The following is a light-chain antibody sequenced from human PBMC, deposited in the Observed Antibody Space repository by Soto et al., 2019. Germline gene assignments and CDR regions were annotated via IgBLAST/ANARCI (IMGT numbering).Light chain of an antibody. CDR1: QSISSW. CDR2: RAS. V-gene: IGKV1-5*03. J-gene: IGKJ1*01. CDR3: QHYVSFSSWT. Sequence: DIQMTQSPSTLSASVGDRVTITCRASQSISSWLAWYQQKPGKTPKLLIYRASTSESGVPSSFSGSVSGTEFTLTISSLQPDDFATYYCQHYVSFSSWTFGQVTKVEVK.